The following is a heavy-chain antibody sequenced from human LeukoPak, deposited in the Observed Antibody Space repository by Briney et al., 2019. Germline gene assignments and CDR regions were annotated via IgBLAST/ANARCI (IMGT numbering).Heavy chain of an antibody. CDR3: ARVRSSGSQDAFDY. CDR1: GFTFSSYA. CDR2: ISGSGGST. V-gene: IGHV3-23*01. D-gene: IGHD3-22*01. Sequence: GGSLRLSCAASGFTFSSYAMSWVRQAPGKGLGWVSAISGSGGSTYYADSVKGRFTISRDNSKNTLYLQMNSLRAEDTAVYYCARVRSSGSQDAFDYWGQGTLVTVSS. J-gene: IGHJ4*02.